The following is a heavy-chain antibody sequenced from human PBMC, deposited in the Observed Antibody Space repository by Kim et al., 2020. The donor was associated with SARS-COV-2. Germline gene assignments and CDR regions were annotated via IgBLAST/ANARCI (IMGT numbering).Heavy chain of an antibody. CDR2: IIPIFGTL. J-gene: IGHJ4*02. CDR1: GGTFGTYT. D-gene: IGHD2-15*01. V-gene: IGHV1-69*13. CDR3: AKKEIVGPLDY. Sequence: SVKVSCKASGGTFGTYTITWVRQAPGQGLEWMGGIIPIFGTLDYAQNFQGRVTISADESTKTVYMELSSLRAEDTAVYYCAKKEIVGPLDYWGQGTLVTVSS.